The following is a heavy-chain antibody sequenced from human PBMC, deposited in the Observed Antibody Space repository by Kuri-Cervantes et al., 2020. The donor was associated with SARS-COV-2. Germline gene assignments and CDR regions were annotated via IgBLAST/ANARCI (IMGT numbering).Heavy chain of an antibody. CDR2: MFYSGST. V-gene: IGHV4-59*08. J-gene: IGHJ3*02. CDR1: GDSIKSYY. Sequence: GSLRLSCTVSGDSIKSYYWSWIRQSPGKGLEWIGYMFYSGSTNYNPSLKSRVTTSVDTSKNQFSLKLSSVTAADTAVYYCAGGLRYFDWLVLGDDAFDIWGQGTMVTVSS. D-gene: IGHD3-9*01. CDR3: AGGLRYFDWLVLGDDAFDI.